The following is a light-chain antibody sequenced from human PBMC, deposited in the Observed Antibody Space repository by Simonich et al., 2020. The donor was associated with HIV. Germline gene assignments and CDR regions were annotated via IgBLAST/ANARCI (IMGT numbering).Light chain of an antibody. Sequence: EIVMTQSPATLSVSPGERATLSCRASQSVSSSYLAWYQQKPGLAPRLLIYDASTRATGIPARFSGSGSGTEFTLTISSMQSEDFALYYCQQYNNWPTFGGGTKVEIK. CDR2: DAS. V-gene: IGKV3-15*01. J-gene: IGKJ4*01. CDR1: QSVSSSY. CDR3: QQYNNWPT.